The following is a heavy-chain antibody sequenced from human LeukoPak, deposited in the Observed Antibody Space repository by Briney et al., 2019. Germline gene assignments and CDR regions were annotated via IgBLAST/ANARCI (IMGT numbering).Heavy chain of an antibody. CDR1: GFTVSSNY. CDR3: ARDSRATIFGVVILFDY. Sequence: GGSLRLSCAASGFTVSSNYMSWVRQAPGKGLEWVSVIYSGGSTYYADSVKGRFTISRDNSKNTLYLQMNSLRAEDTAAYYCARDSRATIFGVVILFDYWGQGTLVTVSS. J-gene: IGHJ4*02. D-gene: IGHD3-3*01. CDR2: IYSGGST. V-gene: IGHV3-66*01.